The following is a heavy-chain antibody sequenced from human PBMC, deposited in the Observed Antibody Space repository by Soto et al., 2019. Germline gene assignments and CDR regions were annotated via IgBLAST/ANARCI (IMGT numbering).Heavy chain of an antibody. CDR1: GFSFSGQW. Sequence: VQLLESGGGLVQPGGSLRLSCAASGFSFSGQWMYWVRQSPGKGPVWVSYINNDGSRIGYADSVKGRFTISRDNAKNTLYLQMNSLRVEDTAVYYCVKDIRWGRGTLVTVSS. V-gene: IGHV3-74*01. CDR3: VKDIR. CDR2: INNDGSRI. J-gene: IGHJ4*02.